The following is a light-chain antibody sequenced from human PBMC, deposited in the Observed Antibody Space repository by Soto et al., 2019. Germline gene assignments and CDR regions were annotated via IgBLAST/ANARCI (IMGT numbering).Light chain of an antibody. Sequence: QSVLTQPASVSGSPGQSITISCTGTSSDVGGYNYVSWYQQHPGKAPKLMIYDVSNRPSGDSNRFSGAKSGNTASLTISWLQAEDEADYYCSSYTSSSTYVFGTGTKLTVL. V-gene: IGLV2-14*01. CDR3: SSYTSSSTYV. J-gene: IGLJ1*01. CDR1: SSDVGGYNY. CDR2: DVS.